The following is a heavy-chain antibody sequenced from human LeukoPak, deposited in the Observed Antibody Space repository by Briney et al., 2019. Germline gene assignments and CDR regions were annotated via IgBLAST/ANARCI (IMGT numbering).Heavy chain of an antibody. CDR2: IMPLLGTA. V-gene: IGHV1-69*05. CDR1: GGTFNNSA. D-gene: IGHD4-17*01. CDR3: ARDVHGDYGSGWFDP. J-gene: IGHJ5*02. Sequence: ASVKVSCKTSGGTFNNSAISWVRQAPGQGLEWLGGIMPLLGTAGYAQKFQGRVTITKDESTRTVYLELTSLTSDDTAVYYCARDVHGDYGSGWFDPWGQGNLVSVSS.